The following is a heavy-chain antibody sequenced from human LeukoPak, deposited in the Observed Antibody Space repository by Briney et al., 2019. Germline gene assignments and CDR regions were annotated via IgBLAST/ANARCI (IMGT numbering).Heavy chain of an antibody. V-gene: IGHV3-30-3*01. Sequence: GGSLRLSCAASGFTFSSYPIHWVRQAPGKGLDWVALISSDGSDKKYADSVKGRFTISRDNSENTLYLQMHSLEDTAVYYCARDYPADYWGQGTLVTVSS. CDR1: GFTFSSYP. CDR3: ARDYPADY. J-gene: IGHJ4*02. CDR2: ISSDGSDK.